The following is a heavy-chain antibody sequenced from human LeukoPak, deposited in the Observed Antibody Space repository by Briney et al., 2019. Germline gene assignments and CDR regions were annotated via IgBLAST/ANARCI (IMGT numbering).Heavy chain of an antibody. Sequence: SETLSLTCTVSGGSISSGSYYWSWIRQPAGKGLEWIGRIYTSGSTNYNPSLKSRVTISVDTSKNQFSLKLSSVTAADTAVYYCARAVIVGAPLGYHYMDVWGKGTTVTVSS. CDR1: GGSISSGSYY. V-gene: IGHV4-61*02. J-gene: IGHJ6*03. CDR2: IYTSGST. D-gene: IGHD1-26*01. CDR3: ARAVIVGAPLGYHYMDV.